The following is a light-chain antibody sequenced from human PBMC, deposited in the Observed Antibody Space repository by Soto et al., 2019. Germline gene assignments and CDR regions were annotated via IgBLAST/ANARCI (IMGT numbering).Light chain of an antibody. CDR2: DSD. CDR1: SANIGSNY. CDR3: GAWDGSLSVVL. V-gene: IGLV1-51*01. Sequence: QSVLTQPPSVSAAPGQKVTISCSGSSANIGSNYVSWYQHLSGTAPKLVIYDSDRRPSEIPDRFSGSKSGTSATLDITGLQTGDEADYYCGAWDGSLSVVLFGGGTKVTVL. J-gene: IGLJ2*01.